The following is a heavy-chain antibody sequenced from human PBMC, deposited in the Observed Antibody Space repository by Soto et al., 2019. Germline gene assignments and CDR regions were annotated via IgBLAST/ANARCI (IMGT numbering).Heavy chain of an antibody. D-gene: IGHD3-3*01. CDR1: GGSITSGHW. CDR3: AREGAYFDSWSGYFGPGYFDK. CDR2: IYHGGTT. Sequence: QVQLQESGPGLVQPSETLSLTCAVSGGSITSGHWWSWVRQTPGKGLEWIGEIYHGGTTDYNPFLKGRVTMSVDKSKNQFSLKLKSVTAADTAVYYCAREGAYFDSWSGYFGPGYFDKWGQGILVTVSS. J-gene: IGHJ4*02. V-gene: IGHV4-4*02.